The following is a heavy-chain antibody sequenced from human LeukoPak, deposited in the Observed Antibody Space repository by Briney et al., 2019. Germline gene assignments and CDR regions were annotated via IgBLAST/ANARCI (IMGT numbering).Heavy chain of an antibody. CDR1: GSTFSSYA. D-gene: IGHD2-15*01. V-gene: IGHV3-30*04. J-gene: IGHJ3*02. Sequence: PGGSLRLSCAASGSTFSSYAMHWVRQAPGKGLEWVAVISYDGSNKYYADSVKGRFTISRDNSKNTLYLQMNSVRAEDTAVYYCARVVGSDAFDIWGQGTMVTVSS. CDR3: ARVVGSDAFDI. CDR2: ISYDGSNK.